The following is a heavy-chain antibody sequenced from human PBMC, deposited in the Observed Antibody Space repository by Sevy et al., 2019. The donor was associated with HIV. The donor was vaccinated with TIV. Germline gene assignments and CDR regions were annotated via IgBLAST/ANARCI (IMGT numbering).Heavy chain of an antibody. Sequence: GGSLRLSCAASGFTFSSYEMNWVRQAPGKGLEWVSYISSSGSTIYYADSVKGRFTISRDNAKNSLYLQMNSLRAEDTAVYYCARAYASSGWYTVGLDPWGQETLVTVSS. CDR1: GFTFSSYE. D-gene: IGHD6-19*01. CDR3: ARAYASSGWYTVGLDP. V-gene: IGHV3-48*03. J-gene: IGHJ5*02. CDR2: ISSSGSTI.